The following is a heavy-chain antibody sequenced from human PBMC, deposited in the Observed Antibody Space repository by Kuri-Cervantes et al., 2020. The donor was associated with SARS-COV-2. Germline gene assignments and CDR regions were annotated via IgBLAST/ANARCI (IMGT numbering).Heavy chain of an antibody. D-gene: IGHD6-13*01. CDR2: IHSGGST. CDR3: AKPKQLVQHLLPPKYNFDY. J-gene: IGHJ4*02. Sequence: GGSLRLSCAASGFTVSSNYMSWVRQAPGRGREWVSVIHSGGSTDYADSLNVRCTISRDNSKNTLYLQMNSLRAEDTAVYYYAKPKQLVQHLLPPKYNFDYWGQGTLVTVSS. CDR1: GFTVSSNY. V-gene: IGHV3-53*01.